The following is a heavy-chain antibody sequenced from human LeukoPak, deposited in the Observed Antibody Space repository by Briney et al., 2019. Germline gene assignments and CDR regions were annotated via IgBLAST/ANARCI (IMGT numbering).Heavy chain of an antibody. CDR2: ISGSGGST. J-gene: IGHJ3*02. CDR3: ARDLGYSAYATVRGYAVDI. D-gene: IGHD5-12*01. V-gene: IGHV3-23*01. CDR1: GSTFSIYA. Sequence: PGGSLRLSCAASGSTFSIYAMTWVRQAPGKGLEWVSIISGSGGSTYYADSVKGRFTISRDISQNTLYLQMNSLRAEDTAVYYCARDLGYSAYATVRGYAVDIWGQGTMVTVSS.